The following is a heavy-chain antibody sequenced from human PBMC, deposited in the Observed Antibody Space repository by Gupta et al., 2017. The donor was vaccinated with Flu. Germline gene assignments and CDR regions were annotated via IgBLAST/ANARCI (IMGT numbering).Heavy chain of an antibody. CDR2: VIPIFGTA. Sequence: QVQLVQSGAEVKKPGSSVKVFCKASGGTLSSYANSWVRQAAGQGREWMGGVIPIFGTANDAQKFQGRVTITAYESTSTAYMELSSLRSEDTAVYYCARDPFDYDFWSGYFDYWGQGTLVTFSS. CDR1: GGTLSSYA. V-gene: IGHV1-69*01. CDR3: ARDPFDYDFWSGYFDY. J-gene: IGHJ4*02. D-gene: IGHD3-3*01.